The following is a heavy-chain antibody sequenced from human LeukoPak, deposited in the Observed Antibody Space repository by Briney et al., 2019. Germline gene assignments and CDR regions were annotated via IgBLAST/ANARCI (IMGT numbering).Heavy chain of an antibody. Sequence: KPSETLSLTCAVSGYSISSGYYWGWIRQPPGKGLARIGSIYHSGSTYYNPSLKSRVTISVDTSKNQFSLKLSSVTAADTAVYYCARILLRNKNWFDPWGQGTLVTVSS. CDR2: IYHSGST. D-gene: IGHD1/OR15-1a*01. CDR3: ARILLRNKNWFDP. V-gene: IGHV4-38-2*01. J-gene: IGHJ5*02. CDR1: GYSISSGYY.